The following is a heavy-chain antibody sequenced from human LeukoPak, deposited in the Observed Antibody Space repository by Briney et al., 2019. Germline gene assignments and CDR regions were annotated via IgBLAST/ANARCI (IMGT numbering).Heavy chain of an antibody. V-gene: IGHV4-39*07. CDR2: IYYSGST. CDR3: ARDTYCSSTSCHANWFDP. J-gene: IGHJ5*02. D-gene: IGHD2-2*01. CDR1: GGSISSSSYY. Sequence: NPSETLSLTCTVSGGSISSSSYYWGWIRQPPGKGLEWIGSIYYSGSTYYTPSLKSRVTISVDTSKNQFSLKLSSVTAADTAVYYCARDTYCSSTSCHANWFDPWGQGTLVTVSS.